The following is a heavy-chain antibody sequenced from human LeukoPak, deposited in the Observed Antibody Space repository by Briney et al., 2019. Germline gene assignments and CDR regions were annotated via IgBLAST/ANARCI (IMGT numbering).Heavy chain of an antibody. J-gene: IGHJ5*02. CDR2: ICGSGAST. D-gene: IGHD2-15*01. CDR3: AREVVAAGNWFDP. V-gene: IGHV3-23*01. CDR1: GSTVRRYA. Sequence: GGSLRLSCAAAGSTVRRYAMSWVSQAPGEGLGWGSAICGSGASTYYADSVKGRFTISRDNSKNPLYLQMNSLRAEDTAVYYCAREVVAAGNWFDPWGQGTLVTVSS.